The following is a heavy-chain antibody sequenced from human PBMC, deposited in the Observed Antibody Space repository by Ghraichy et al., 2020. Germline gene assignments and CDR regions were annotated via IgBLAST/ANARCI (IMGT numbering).Heavy chain of an antibody. CDR3: AKDRDYYDSSGYYFNAFDI. J-gene: IGHJ3*02. CDR2: IHGTGSGT. Sequence: GGSLRLSCAASGFTFSTFINYAMSWVRQAPGKGLEWVSTIHGTGSGTYSTDSVKGRFTISRDSSKNTLYLQMNSLRAEDTAVYYCAKDRDYYDSSGYYFNAFDIWGQGTMVTVSS. CDR1: GFTFSTFINYA. V-gene: IGHV3-23*01. D-gene: IGHD3-22*01.